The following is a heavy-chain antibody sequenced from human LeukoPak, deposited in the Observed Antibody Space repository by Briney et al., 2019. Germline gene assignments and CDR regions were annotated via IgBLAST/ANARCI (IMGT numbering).Heavy chain of an antibody. Sequence: ASVKVSCKTSGYTFSNYVLTWVRQAPGQGLEWMGRISTYTGDSNYAQKFHDRITMTTDTSTSTAYMELRNLSSDDTAVYYCARPVGSGLATLDYWGQGTLVTVSS. J-gene: IGHJ4*02. V-gene: IGHV1-18*01. CDR3: ARPVGSGLATLDY. CDR1: GYTFSNYV. CDR2: ISTYTGDS. D-gene: IGHD2-15*01.